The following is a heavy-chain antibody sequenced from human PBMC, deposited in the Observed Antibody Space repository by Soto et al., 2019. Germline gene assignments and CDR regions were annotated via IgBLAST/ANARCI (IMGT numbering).Heavy chain of an antibody. CDR1: GFSLNTRAVG. CDR2: INWNDDK. CDR3: AHRHDLGGFDI. D-gene: IGHD2-15*01. J-gene: IGHJ3*02. V-gene: IGHV2-5*01. Sequence: SGPTLVNPTPTLTLTCTFSGFSLNTRAVGVGWIRQPPGKALEWLALINWNDDKRYSPSLKDRLTITKDTSKNHVVLTMTNIDPVDTATYYCAHRHDLGGFDIWGQGTTVTVSS.